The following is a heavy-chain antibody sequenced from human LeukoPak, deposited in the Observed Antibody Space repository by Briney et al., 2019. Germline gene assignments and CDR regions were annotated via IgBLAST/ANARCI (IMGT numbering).Heavy chain of an antibody. J-gene: IGHJ3*02. Sequence: GSLRLSCAASGFTFSSYGMHWVRQAPGKGLEWVAFIRYDGSNKYYADSVKGRFTISRDNSKNTLYLQMNSLRAEDTAVYYCAKDRIAVVVVPAATDAFDIWGQGTMVTVSS. V-gene: IGHV3-30*02. CDR2: IRYDGSNK. CDR3: AKDRIAVVVVPAATDAFDI. D-gene: IGHD2-2*01. CDR1: GFTFSSYG.